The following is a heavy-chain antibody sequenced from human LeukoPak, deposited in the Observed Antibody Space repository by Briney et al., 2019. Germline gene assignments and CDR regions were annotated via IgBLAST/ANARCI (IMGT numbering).Heavy chain of an antibody. J-gene: IGHJ4*02. D-gene: IGHD2-8*01. CDR1: GFTVSSSY. CDR2: IYNDGST. V-gene: IGHV3-66*01. CDR3: AKDCNGPFDY. Sequence: PGGTLRLSCSASGFTVSSSYMSWVHQAPGKGLEWVSAIYNDGSTHYADSVRGRFTISSDNSKNTLYLQMNSLRAEDTSVYFCAKDCNGPFDYWGQGTLVTVSS.